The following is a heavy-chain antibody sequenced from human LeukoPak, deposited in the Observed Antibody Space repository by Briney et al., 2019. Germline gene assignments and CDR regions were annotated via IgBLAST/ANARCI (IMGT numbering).Heavy chain of an antibody. Sequence: GGSLRLSCAASGFTFSDYYMTWIRQAPGKGLESVAYISGSGSVIVYADSVKGRFTISRDNAQNSLYLQMNSLRDEDTAVYYCSRDPRPCDYWGQGTLVTVSS. CDR3: SRDPRPCDY. CDR2: ISGSGSVI. V-gene: IGHV3-11*04. J-gene: IGHJ4*02. CDR1: GFTFSDYY.